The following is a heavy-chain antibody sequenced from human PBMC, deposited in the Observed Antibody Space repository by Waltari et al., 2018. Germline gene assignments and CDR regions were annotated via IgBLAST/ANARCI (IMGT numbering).Heavy chain of an antibody. J-gene: IGHJ4*02. V-gene: IGHV3-74*01. CDR3: VLYSSSFLGDC. CDR2: IITDGTIT. D-gene: IGHD6-13*01. Sequence: EVQLVESGGGLVQPGGSLRLSCAASGFIFSNYWMHWVRQAPGKGLVSVSHIITDGTITGYADVVKARFTISRDNAKNTLFLQMDSLTAEDTAVYYCVLYSSSFLGDCWGQGTLVTVSS. CDR1: GFIFSNYW.